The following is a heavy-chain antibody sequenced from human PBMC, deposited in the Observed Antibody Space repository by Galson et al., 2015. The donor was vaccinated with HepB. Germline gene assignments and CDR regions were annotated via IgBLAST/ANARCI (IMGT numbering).Heavy chain of an antibody. CDR1: GFNFDDYG. D-gene: IGHD6-13*01. V-gene: IGHV3-20*04. J-gene: IGHJ4*02. CDR3: AKDRGIGAAASDY. Sequence: SLRLSCAASGFNFDDYGMNWVRQVPGKGLEWVSGINWNGGSTGYADSVRGRFTISRDNAKNSLYLQMNSLRAEDTALYYCAKDRGIGAAASDYWGQGTLVTVSS. CDR2: INWNGGST.